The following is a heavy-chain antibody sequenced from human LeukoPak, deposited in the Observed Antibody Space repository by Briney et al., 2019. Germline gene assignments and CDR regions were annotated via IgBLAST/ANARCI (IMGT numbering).Heavy chain of an antibody. CDR2: IYYCGST. J-gene: IGHJ4*02. Sequence: PSDTLSLTCTVSGGSISSGGYYWRWIRQHPGKGLVWIGYIYYCGSTYYNLSLKSRVTISVDTSKNQFSLKLSSVTAADTAVYYCARANYYDSSGPPSGLDYWGQGTLVTVSS. CDR3: ARANYYDSSGPPSGLDY. V-gene: IGHV4-31*03. CDR1: GGSISSGGYY. D-gene: IGHD3-22*01.